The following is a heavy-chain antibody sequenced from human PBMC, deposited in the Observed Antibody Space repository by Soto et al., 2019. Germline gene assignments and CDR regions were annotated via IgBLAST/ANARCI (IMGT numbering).Heavy chain of an antibody. V-gene: IGHV3-7*01. Sequence: GGSLRLSCAASGFTFSSYWMSWVRQAPGKGLEWVANIKQDGSEKYYVDSVKGRFTISRDNAKNSLYLQMNSLRAEDTAVYYCERDISTVAADSTHAFDIWGQGTMVTVSS. CDR2: IKQDGSEK. D-gene: IGHD6-19*01. CDR3: ERDISTVAADSTHAFDI. J-gene: IGHJ3*02. CDR1: GFTFSSYW.